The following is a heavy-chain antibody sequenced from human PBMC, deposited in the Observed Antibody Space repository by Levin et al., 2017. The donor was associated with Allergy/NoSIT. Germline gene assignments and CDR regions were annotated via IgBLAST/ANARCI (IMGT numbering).Heavy chain of an antibody. D-gene: IGHD2-15*01. CDR1: GYTFTSYA. Sequence: VASVKVSCKASGYTFTSYAMHWVRQAPGQRLEWMGWINAGNGNTKYSQKFQGRVTITRDTSASTAYMELSSLRSEDTAVYYCARVSVRGGSSTRVDYWGQGTLVTVSS. CDR2: INAGNGNT. CDR3: ARVSVRGGSSTRVDY. J-gene: IGHJ4*02. V-gene: IGHV1-3*01.